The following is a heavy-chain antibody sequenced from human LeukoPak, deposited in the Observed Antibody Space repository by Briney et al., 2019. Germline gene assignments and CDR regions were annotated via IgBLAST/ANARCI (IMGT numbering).Heavy chain of an antibody. CDR3: ASRVSDYGSGSFESDAFDI. CDR2: ISAYNGNT. Sequence: ASVKVSCKASGYTFTSYGISWVRQAPGQGLEWMGWISAYNGNTNYAQKLQGRVTITTDTSRSTAYMELRSLRSDDTAVYYCASRVSDYGSGSFESDAFDIWGQGTMVTVSS. V-gene: IGHV1-18*01. CDR1: GYTFTSYG. J-gene: IGHJ3*02. D-gene: IGHD3-10*01.